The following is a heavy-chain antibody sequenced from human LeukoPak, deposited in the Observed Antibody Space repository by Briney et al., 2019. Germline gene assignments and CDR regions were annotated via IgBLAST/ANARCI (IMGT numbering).Heavy chain of an antibody. V-gene: IGHV4-59*01. D-gene: IGHD3-10*01. CDR1: GGSITNFY. CDR3: ARLSRLTLIRGVTGYHSLDV. J-gene: IGHJ6*04. Sequence: PSETLSPTCTVSGGSITNFYWSWIRQPPGGGLEYIGYIYYSGSTNYNPSLKSRVTISVDTSKNQFSLKLNSVSAADTAVYFCARLSRLTLIRGVTGYHSLDVWGKGTKVTVSS. CDR2: IYYSGST.